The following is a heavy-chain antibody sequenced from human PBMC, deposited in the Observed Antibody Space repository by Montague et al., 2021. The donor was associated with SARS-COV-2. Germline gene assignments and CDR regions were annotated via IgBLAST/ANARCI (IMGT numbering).Heavy chain of an antibody. J-gene: IGHJ3*02. V-gene: IGHV4-39*01. D-gene: IGHD3-10*01. Sequence: SETLSLTCTVSGGSITRNYYWGWIRQPPGKRLEWVGNIYYSGTTFINPSLESRVTISVDASKNQFSLNLTSVTAADTAVYYCARPLVRGVPKAFDIWGQGALVIVS. CDR3: ARPLVRGVPKAFDI. CDR2: IYYSGTT. CDR1: GGSITRNYY.